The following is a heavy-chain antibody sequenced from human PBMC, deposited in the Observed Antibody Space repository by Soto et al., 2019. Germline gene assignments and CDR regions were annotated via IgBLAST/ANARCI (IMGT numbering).Heavy chain of an antibody. J-gene: IGHJ4*02. CDR2: FDPEEGET. D-gene: IGHD5-12*01. V-gene: IGHV1-24*01. CDR3: ATHRDNYDGYFEC. Sequence: GASVKVSCKVSGNTLIELSMHWVRQTPEKGLEWMGGFDPEEGETVYAQRFQGRVTMTEDTSTDTGYLELNSLSSQDTAVYYCATHRDNYDGYFECWGQGTLVTVSS. CDR1: GNTLIELS.